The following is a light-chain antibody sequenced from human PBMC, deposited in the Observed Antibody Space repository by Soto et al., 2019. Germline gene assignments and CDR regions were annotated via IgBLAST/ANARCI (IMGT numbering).Light chain of an antibody. CDR3: QRDLTSFPPT. CDR2: GAS. Sequence: EIVFTQSPGTLSLSPGEKATLSCRASQSLSSSYLAWYQQKPGQAPRLLIHGASSRATGIPDRFSGSGSGTDFTLTISRLEIDVFEVYGCQRDLTSFPPTFGAGTE. CDR1: QSLSSSY. V-gene: IGKV3-20*01. J-gene: IGKJ4*01.